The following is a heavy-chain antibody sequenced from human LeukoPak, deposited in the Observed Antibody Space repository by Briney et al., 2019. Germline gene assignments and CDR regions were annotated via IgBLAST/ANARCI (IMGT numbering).Heavy chain of an antibody. J-gene: IGHJ4*02. V-gene: IGHV3-23*01. D-gene: IGHD4-23*01. CDR2: ISGSGGST. CDR3: AKATSDSYGGY. Sequence: GGSLRLSCAASGFTFSSYGMSWVRQAPGKGLEWVSAISGSGGSTYYADSVKGRFTISRDNSKNTLYLQMNSLRAEDTAVYYCAKATSDSYGGYWGQGTLVTVSS. CDR1: GFTFSSYG.